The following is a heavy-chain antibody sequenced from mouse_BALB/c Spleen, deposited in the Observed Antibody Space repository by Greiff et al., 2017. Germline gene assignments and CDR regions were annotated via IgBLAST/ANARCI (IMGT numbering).Heavy chain of an antibody. CDR3: ARVGDGYYPYFDY. CDR1: GFNIKDTY. V-gene: IGHV14-3*02. Sequence: VQLQQSGAELVKPGASVKLSCTASGFNIKDTYMHWVKQRPEQGLEWIGRIDPANGNTKYDPKFQGKATITADTSSNTAYLQLSSLTSEDTAVYYCARVGDGYYPYFDYWGQGTTLTVSS. D-gene: IGHD2-3*01. CDR2: IDPANGNT. J-gene: IGHJ2*01.